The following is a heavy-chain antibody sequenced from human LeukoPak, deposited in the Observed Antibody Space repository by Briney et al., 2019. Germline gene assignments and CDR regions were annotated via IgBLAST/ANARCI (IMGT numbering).Heavy chain of an antibody. CDR1: GFTFSSYW. CDR3: ARDSRDCRGGSCYPDY. V-gene: IGHV3-74*01. D-gene: IGHD2-15*01. J-gene: IGHJ4*02. CDR2: INSEGSST. Sequence: GGSLRLSCAASGFTFSSYWMHWVRQVPGKGLVWVSCINSEGSSTNYADSVKGRFTISRDNAKNTLFRQMNSLRAEDRAVYYCARDSRDCRGGSCYPDYWGQGTLVTVSS.